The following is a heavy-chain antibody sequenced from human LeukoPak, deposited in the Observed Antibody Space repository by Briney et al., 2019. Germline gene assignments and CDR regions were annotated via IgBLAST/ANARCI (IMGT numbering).Heavy chain of an antibody. J-gene: IGHJ2*01. CDR1: GGSISFHY. V-gene: IGHV4-59*11. CDR3: ARGGVWYFDL. Sequence: PSETLSLTCTVSGGSISFHYWSWIRQTPGKGLEWIGYIHLSGSTYYDPSLRSRVTISGDTSKNQFSLRLNSVTAADTAVYYCARGGVWYFDLWGRGTLVTASS. CDR2: IHLSGST. D-gene: IGHD3-16*01.